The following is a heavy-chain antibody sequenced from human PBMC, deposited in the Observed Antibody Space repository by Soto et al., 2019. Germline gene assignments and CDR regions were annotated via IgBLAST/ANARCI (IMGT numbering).Heavy chain of an antibody. Sequence: SETLSLTCTVSGGSINTFYWSWVRQPAGKGLELIGRIFSSGSTSFNPSLESRVAMSVDTSKNHFSLNLSSVTAADMAVYYCAREGSYSAYNFAHGIQLWSFDFWGQGALVTVYS. CDR3: AREGSYSAYNFAHGIQLWSFDF. D-gene: IGHD5-12*01. CDR1: GGSINTFY. V-gene: IGHV4-4*07. CDR2: IFSSGST. J-gene: IGHJ4*02.